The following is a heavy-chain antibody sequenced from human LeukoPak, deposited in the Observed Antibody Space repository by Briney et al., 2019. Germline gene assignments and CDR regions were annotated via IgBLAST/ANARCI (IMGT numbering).Heavy chain of an antibody. CDR3: AARSNNWYILDY. CDR1: GFTFSSYA. Sequence: PGGSLRPSCAASGFTFSSYAMSWVRQAPGKGLEWVSGTSGSGGSTYYADSVKGRFTISRDNPKNTLYLQMNSLRAEDTAVYYCAARSNNWYILDYWGQGTLVTVSS. V-gene: IGHV3-23*01. J-gene: IGHJ4*02. D-gene: IGHD6-13*01. CDR2: TSGSGGST.